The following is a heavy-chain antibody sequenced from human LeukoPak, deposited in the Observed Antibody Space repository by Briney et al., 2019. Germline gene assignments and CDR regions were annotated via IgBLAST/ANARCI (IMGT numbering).Heavy chain of an antibody. D-gene: IGHD6-19*01. CDR1: GFTFSSYT. V-gene: IGHV3-21*01. CDR2: ITSTGSDI. CDR3: ARGIDSSGWLSWFDP. Sequence: GGSLRLSCAASGFTFSSYTMNWVRQAPGKGLEWVSSITSTGSDIYYADSVKGRFTISRDNAKNSLYLQVNSLRAEDTAVYYCARGIDSSGWLSWFDPWGQGTLVTVFS. J-gene: IGHJ5*02.